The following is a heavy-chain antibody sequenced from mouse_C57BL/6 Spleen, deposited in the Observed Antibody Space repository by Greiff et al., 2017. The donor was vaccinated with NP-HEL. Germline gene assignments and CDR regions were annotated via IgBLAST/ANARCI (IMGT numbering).Heavy chain of an antibody. Sequence: VQLQQSGTELVKPGASVKLSCKASGYTFTSYGISWVKQRTGQGLEWIGEIYPRSGNTYYNEKFKGKATLTADKSSSTAYMELRSLTSEDSAVYFCARVPYDGYPYYFDYWGQGTTLTVSS. D-gene: IGHD2-3*01. CDR1: GYTFTSYG. J-gene: IGHJ2*01. CDR2: IYPRSGNT. CDR3: ARVPYDGYPYYFDY. V-gene: IGHV1-81*01.